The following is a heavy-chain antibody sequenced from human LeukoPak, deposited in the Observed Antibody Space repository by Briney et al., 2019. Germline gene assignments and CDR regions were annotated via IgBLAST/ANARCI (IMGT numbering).Heavy chain of an antibody. Sequence: GGSLRLSCAASGFTFSSYAMRWVRQAPGKGLEWVSAISGSGGSTYYADSVKGRFTISRDNSKNTLYLQMNSLRAEDTAVYYCAKAPSYQLLYFDYWGQGTLVTVSS. CDR2: ISGSGGST. J-gene: IGHJ4*02. CDR1: GFTFSSYA. CDR3: AKAPSYQLLYFDY. D-gene: IGHD2-2*01. V-gene: IGHV3-23*01.